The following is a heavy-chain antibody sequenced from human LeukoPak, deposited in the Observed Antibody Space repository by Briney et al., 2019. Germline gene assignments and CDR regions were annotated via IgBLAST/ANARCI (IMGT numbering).Heavy chain of an antibody. Sequence: GGSLRLSCVASGFTFSSYAMSWVRQAPGKGLEWVSAISGSGGSTYYADSVKGRFTISRDNSKNTLYPQMNSLRAEDTAVYYCAKDAPVNIVVVPAANSWGQGTLVTVSS. J-gene: IGHJ4*02. CDR2: ISGSGGST. D-gene: IGHD2-2*01. CDR3: AKDAPVNIVVVPAANS. V-gene: IGHV3-23*01. CDR1: GFTFSSYA.